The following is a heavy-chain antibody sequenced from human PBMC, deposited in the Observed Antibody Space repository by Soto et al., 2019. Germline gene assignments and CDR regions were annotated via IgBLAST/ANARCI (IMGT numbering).Heavy chain of an antibody. J-gene: IGHJ4*02. CDR1: ESTFRGYS. Sequence: QAHLVESGGGVAQPGRSLRLSCEASESTFRGYSMHCVRQAPGKGLEWVGVTSYDGKVQYYGDSVKGRFTISRDNSKNPVYLQMNSLRDEYTAIYYCAKEYGNDYLYFDHWGQAPLLTVSS. CDR2: TSYDGKVQ. D-gene: IGHD5-12*01. V-gene: IGHV3-30*18. CDR3: AKEYGNDYLYFDH.